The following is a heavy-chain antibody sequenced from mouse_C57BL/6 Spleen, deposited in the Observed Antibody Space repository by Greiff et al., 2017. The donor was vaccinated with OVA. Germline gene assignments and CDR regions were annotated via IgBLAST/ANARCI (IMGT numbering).Heavy chain of an antibody. Sequence: EVLLVESGGGLVKPGGSLKLSCAASGFTFSSYAMSWVRQTPEKGLEWVATISADGSYTYYPDNVKGRVTISRDNAKNNLYLQLSNLKSEDTATDYCARGDWDVGFAYWGQGTPVTVSA. CDR2: ISADGSYT. J-gene: IGHJ3*01. V-gene: IGHV5-4*01. D-gene: IGHD4-1*01. CDR3: ARGDWDVGFAY. CDR1: GFTFSSYA.